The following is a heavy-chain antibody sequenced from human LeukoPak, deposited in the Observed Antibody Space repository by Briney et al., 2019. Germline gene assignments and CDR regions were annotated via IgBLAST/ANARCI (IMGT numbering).Heavy chain of an antibody. CDR2: IRSKANSYAT. V-gene: IGHV3-73*01. CDR1: GFIFSDSA. J-gene: IGHJ4*01. Sequence: GGSLRLSCEASGFIFSDSAIHWVRQASGKGLEWVARIRSKANSYATAYAASVKGRFTISRDDSKNTAYLQMNSLKTEDTAGHFCNRSYCSSNSCQPGYWGQENLVTVSS. CDR3: NRSYCSSNSCQPGY. D-gene: IGHD2-2*01.